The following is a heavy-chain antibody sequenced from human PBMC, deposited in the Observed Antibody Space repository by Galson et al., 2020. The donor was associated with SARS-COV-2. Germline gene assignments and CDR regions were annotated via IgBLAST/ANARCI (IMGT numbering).Heavy chain of an antibody. V-gene: IGHV3-30*04. CDR1: GFTFSSYA. CDR2: ISYDGSNK. Sequence: GESLKISCAASGFTFSSYAMHWVRQAPGKGLEWVAVISYDGSNKYYADSVKGRFTISRDNSKNTLYLQMNSLRAEDTAVYYCAREDPMIDAFDSWGQGTMVTVSS. D-gene: IGHD3-22*01. CDR3: AREDPMIDAFDS. J-gene: IGHJ3*02.